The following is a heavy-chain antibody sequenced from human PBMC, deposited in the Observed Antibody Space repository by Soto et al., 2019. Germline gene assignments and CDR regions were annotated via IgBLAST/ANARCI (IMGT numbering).Heavy chain of an antibody. Sequence: SGPTLVNPTQTLTLTCTFSGFSLSTSGMCVSWIRQPPGKALEWLALIDWDDDKYYSTSLKTRLTISKDTSKNQVVPTMTNMDPVDTATYYCARNILVGATNYFDYWGQGTLVTVSS. CDR3: ARNILVGATNYFDY. J-gene: IGHJ4*02. CDR2: IDWDDDK. CDR1: GFSLSTSGMC. V-gene: IGHV2-70*01. D-gene: IGHD1-26*01.